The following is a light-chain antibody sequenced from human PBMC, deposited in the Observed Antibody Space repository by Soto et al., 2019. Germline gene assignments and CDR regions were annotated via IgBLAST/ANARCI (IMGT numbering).Light chain of an antibody. J-gene: IGLJ3*02. V-gene: IGLV2-14*03. CDR3: SSCTLNTTRV. CDR2: EVT. CDR1: TSDIGSYNF. Sequence: QSVLTQPASVSGSPGQTITISCAGTTSDIGSYNFVSWYQQHPGTAPKLIIYEVTNGPLGISSRFSGSRSGNTASLTISGLRTEDEAHYYCSSCTLNTTRVFGGGTKLTVL.